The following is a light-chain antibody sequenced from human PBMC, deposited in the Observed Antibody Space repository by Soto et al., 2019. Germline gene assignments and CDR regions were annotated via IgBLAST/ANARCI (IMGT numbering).Light chain of an antibody. V-gene: IGKV3-15*01. Sequence: EIVMTQSPATLSVSPGERATLSCRASQSVSSNLAWNQQKPGQAPRLLIYGASTRATGIPARFSGSGSGTEFTLTISSLQSEDFAVYYCQQYNNWPLLTFGGGTKVDIK. CDR2: GAS. J-gene: IGKJ4*01. CDR1: QSVSSN. CDR3: QQYNNWPLLT.